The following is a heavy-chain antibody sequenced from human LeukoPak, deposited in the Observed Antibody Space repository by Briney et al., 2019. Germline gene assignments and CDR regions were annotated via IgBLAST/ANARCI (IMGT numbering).Heavy chain of an antibody. CDR2: INPNSGGT. CDR1: GYTSTGYY. J-gene: IGHJ3*02. CDR3: ASNYYGSGKNLWGI. Sequence: APVKVSCKASGYTSTGYYMHWVRQAPGQGLEWMGWINPNSGGTNYAQKFQGRVTMTRDTSISTAYMELSRQRSDDTAVYYCASNYYGSGKNLWGIWGQGTMVTVSS. D-gene: IGHD3-10*01. V-gene: IGHV1-2*02.